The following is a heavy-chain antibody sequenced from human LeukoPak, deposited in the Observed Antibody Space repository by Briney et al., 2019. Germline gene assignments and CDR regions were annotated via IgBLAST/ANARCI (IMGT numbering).Heavy chain of an antibody. J-gene: IGHJ3*02. V-gene: IGHV3-30*04. D-gene: IGHD2/OR15-2a*01. CDR2: ISYDGRNK. Sequence: PGGSLRLSCAVSGFTLRTYAMHWVRQAPGEGLEWVSLISYDGRNKFYSDSVKGRFTISRDDANNSLHLQMDSLRAEDTAVYYCAKDRDFYDRNSFSPDAFDIWGQGTMVTVSS. CDR3: AKDRDFYDRNSFSPDAFDI. CDR1: GFTLRTYA.